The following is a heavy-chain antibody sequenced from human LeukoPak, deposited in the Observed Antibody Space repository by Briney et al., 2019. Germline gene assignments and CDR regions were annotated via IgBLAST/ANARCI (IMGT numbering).Heavy chain of an antibody. CDR3: ARDSDSDFDS. D-gene: IGHD2-15*01. Sequence: PSETLSLTCTVSGGSISNYYWSWIRQPAGKGLEWIGRIFTSGSTNYNPSLKSRVTMSVDSSKNHFSLKLSSVTAADTAVYYCARDSDSDFDSWGQGTLVTVSS. CDR1: GGSISNYY. V-gene: IGHV4-4*07. J-gene: IGHJ4*02. CDR2: IFTSGST.